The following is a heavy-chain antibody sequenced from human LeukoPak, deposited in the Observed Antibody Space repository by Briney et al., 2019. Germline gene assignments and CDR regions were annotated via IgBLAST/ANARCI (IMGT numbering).Heavy chain of an antibody. V-gene: IGHV1-24*01. CDR2: FDPEDGET. J-gene: IGHJ4*02. D-gene: IGHD2-8*01. CDR3: ATDGGHCTNGVCYKW. Sequence: ASVKVSCKVSGDTLTELSMHWVRQAPGKGLEWMGGFDPEDGETIYAQKFQGRVTMTEDTSTDTAYMELSSLRSEDTTVYYCATDGGHCTNGVCYKWWGQGTLVTVSS. CDR1: GDTLTELS.